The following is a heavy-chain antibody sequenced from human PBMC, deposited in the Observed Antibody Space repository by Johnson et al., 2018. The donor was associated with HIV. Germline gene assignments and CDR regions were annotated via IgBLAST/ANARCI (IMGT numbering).Heavy chain of an antibody. D-gene: IGHD3-16*01. J-gene: IGHJ3*02. CDR1: GLSFSNFG. CDR2: ISSSGSTI. CDR3: ASDPRVPFPLGHDAFDI. V-gene: IGHV3-48*03. Sequence: VQLVESGGGVVQPGKSLTLSCVGSGLSFSNFGIHWVRQAPGKGPEWVSYISSSGSTIYYADSVKGRFTISRDNAKNSLYLQMNSLRVEDTAVYYCASDPRVPFPLGHDAFDIWGQGTMVTVSS.